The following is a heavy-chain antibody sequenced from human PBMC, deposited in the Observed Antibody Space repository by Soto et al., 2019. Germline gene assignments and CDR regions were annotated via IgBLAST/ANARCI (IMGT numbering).Heavy chain of an antibody. V-gene: IGHV1-69*06. D-gene: IGHD2-2*01. J-gene: IGHJ5*02. CDR2: IIPIFVTA. CDR3: ARCTSCSLPHSWFDP. CDR1: GGTFSSYA. Sequence: QVQLVQSGAAVKKPGSSVKVSCKASGGTFSSYAITWVRQAPGQGREWMGGIIPIFVTANYAQKFQGRVTITADKSTGTAYMEMGSLRSEGTAVYYWARCTSCSLPHSWFDPWGQGTLVPVSS.